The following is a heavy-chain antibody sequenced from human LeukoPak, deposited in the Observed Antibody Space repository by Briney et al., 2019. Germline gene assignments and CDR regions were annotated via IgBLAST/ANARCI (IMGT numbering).Heavy chain of an antibody. Sequence: PSETLSLTCAVYGGSFSGYYWSWIRQAPGKGLEWIGSIYYRGSTYYNPSLKSRVTVSADTSTNQFSLTLSPVTAADATVYYCVGAVAGYFFDYWGQGILVTVSS. V-gene: IGHV4-34*01. CDR1: GGSFSGYY. J-gene: IGHJ4*02. D-gene: IGHD6-19*01. CDR2: IYYRGST. CDR3: VGAVAGYFFDY.